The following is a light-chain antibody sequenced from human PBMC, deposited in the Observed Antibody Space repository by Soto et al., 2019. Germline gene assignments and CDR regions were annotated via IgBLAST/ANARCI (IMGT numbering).Light chain of an antibody. J-gene: IGKJ2*01. V-gene: IGKV3-15*01. CDR1: QSLSSS. CDR2: GAS. Sequence: EIVMTQSPATLSVSPGERATLSCRASQSLSSSIAWYPQKPGQAPRLLIYGASTRATGIPARFSGSGSGTEFTLTISSLQSEDFAVYYCQQYNNWPDMYTFGQGTKLEIK. CDR3: QQYNNWPDMYT.